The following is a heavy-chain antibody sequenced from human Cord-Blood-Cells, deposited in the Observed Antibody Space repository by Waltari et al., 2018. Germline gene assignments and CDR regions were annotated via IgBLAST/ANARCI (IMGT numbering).Heavy chain of an antibody. CDR2: IVVGSGNT. Sequence: QMQLVQSGPEVKKPGTSVQVSCKASGFTFTSSPVQWVRQARRQRLEWIGWIVVGSGNTNYAQKFQERVTITRDMSTSTAYMELSSLRSEDTAVYYCAATPIAAAGTGYWGQGTLVTVSS. J-gene: IGHJ4*02. CDR3: AATPIAAAGTGY. D-gene: IGHD6-13*01. CDR1: GFTFTSSP. V-gene: IGHV1-58*01.